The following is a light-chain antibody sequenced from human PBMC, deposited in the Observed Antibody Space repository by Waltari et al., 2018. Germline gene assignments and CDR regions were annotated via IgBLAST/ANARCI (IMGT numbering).Light chain of an antibody. CDR1: QFINTY. CDR2: DSS. CDR3: QQSFGNPPWT. J-gene: IGKJ1*01. Sequence: ITCRASQFINTYLNWYQHKPGEAPKLLIYDSSTLQIGVPSRFSGSGSGTDFTLTISGLQPEDIATYYCQQSFGNPPWTFGRGTKV. V-gene: IGKV1-39*01.